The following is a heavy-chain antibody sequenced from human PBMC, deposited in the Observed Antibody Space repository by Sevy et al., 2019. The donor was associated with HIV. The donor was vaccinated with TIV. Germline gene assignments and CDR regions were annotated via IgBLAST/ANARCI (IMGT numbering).Heavy chain of an antibody. CDR3: AGGYSSSPPASMDV. D-gene: IGHD6-13*01. J-gene: IGHJ6*04. Sequence: SETLSLTCAVSGYSISSGYYWGWIRQPPGKGLEWIGSIYHSGITYYNPSLKSRVTISVDTSKNQFSLKLSSVTAADTAVYYCAGGYSSSPPASMDVWGKGTTVTVSS. V-gene: IGHV4-38-2*01. CDR2: IYHSGIT. CDR1: GYSISSGYY.